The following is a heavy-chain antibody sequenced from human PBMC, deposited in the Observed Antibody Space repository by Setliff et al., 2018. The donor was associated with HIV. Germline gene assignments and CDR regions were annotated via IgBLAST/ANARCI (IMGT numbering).Heavy chain of an antibody. Sequence: PSETLSLTCTVSGGSINNGAYYWSWIRHQPGRGLEWIGNIYYNGITHYNPSLKSRLSISIDTSKNQFSLKLSSVTAADTAVYYCASRPGRGAGGSLLHNWFDPWGQGTLVTVSS. V-gene: IGHV4-31*03. CDR1: GGSINNGAYY. D-gene: IGHD2-15*01. CDR2: IYYNGIT. CDR3: ASRPGRGAGGSLLHNWFDP. J-gene: IGHJ5*02.